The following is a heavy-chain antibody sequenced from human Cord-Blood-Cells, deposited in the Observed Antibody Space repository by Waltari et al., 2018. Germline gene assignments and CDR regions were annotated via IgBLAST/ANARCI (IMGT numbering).Heavy chain of an antibody. CDR2: IKSKTDGGTT. Sequence: EVQLVESGGGLVKPGGSLRLSCAASGFTFSNAWMSWVRQDPGKGLEWVGRIKSKTDGGTTDYAAPVKGIFTISRDDSKNTLYLQMNSLKTEDTAVYYCTTTIYCSSTSCYKWFDYWGQGTLVTVSS. CDR1: GFTFSNAW. D-gene: IGHD2-2*02. CDR3: TTTIYCSSTSCYKWFDY. J-gene: IGHJ4*02. V-gene: IGHV3-15*01.